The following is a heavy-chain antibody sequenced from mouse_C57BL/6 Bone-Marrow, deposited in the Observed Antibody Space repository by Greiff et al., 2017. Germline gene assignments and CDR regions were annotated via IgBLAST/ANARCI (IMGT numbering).Heavy chain of an antibody. CDR2: IWSGGST. CDR3: ARNFNEWFAY. Sequence: VQLQQSGPGLVQPSQSLSITCTVSGFSLTSYGVHWVRQSPGKGLEWLGVIWSGGSTDYNAAFISRLSISKDNSKSQVFFKMNSLQADDTAIYYCARNFNEWFAYWGQGTLVTVSA. V-gene: IGHV2-2*01. J-gene: IGHJ3*01. CDR1: GFSLTSYG.